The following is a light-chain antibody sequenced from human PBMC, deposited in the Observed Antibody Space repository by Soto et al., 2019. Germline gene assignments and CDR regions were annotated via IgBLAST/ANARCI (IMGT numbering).Light chain of an antibody. CDR3: QNYITGYT. CDR1: QSVSTS. J-gene: IGKJ2*01. V-gene: IGKV3-15*01. Sequence: EVVMTQSPATLSVFPGERVTLSCRASQSVSTSLAWYQQKPGQAPRLLIYSASTRATGIPARFSGSGSGTEFTPTIGSLESEDFAVYYCQNYITGYTFGQGPSWRSN. CDR2: SAS.